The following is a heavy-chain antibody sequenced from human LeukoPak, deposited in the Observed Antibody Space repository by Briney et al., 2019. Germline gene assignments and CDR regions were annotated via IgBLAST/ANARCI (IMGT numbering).Heavy chain of an antibody. D-gene: IGHD2-21*02. Sequence: ASVKVSCKASGYTFTYYGISWVRQAPGQGLEWMGWISAYNGNTNYAQKLQGRVTMTTDTSTSTAYMELRSLRSDDTAVYYCARVRGRVVVTATRYIDYWGQGTLVTVSS. CDR2: ISAYNGNT. V-gene: IGHV1-18*01. J-gene: IGHJ4*02. CDR3: ARVRGRVVVTATRYIDY. CDR1: GYTFTYYG.